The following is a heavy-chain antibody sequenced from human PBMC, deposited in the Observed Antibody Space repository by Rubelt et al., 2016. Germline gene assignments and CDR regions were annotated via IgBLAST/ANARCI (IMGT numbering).Heavy chain of an antibody. CDR1: GFSVTYNY. V-gene: IGHV3-53*01. J-gene: IGHJ5*02. D-gene: IGHD6-19*01. CDR3: ARVITGSSGWSA. CDR2: IYSDDRT. Sequence: EVQLLESGGGLVQPGGSLRLSCAASGFSVTYNYMSWVRQAPGKGLEWVSLIYSDDRTNYADSVKGRFTISRENSKNTLYLQMNSLRAEDTAVYYCARVITGSSGWSAWGQGTLVTVSS.